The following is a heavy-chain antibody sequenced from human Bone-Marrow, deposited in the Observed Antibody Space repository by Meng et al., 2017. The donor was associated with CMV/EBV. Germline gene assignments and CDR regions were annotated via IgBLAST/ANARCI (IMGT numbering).Heavy chain of an antibody. CDR2: IYYSGST. J-gene: IGHJ6*02. CDR3: ARVRGYCSSTSCYTWYYYYGMDV. CDR1: GGSISSSSYY. V-gene: IGHV4-39*07. D-gene: IGHD2-2*02. Sequence: SEPLSLTCTVSGGSISSSSYYWGWIRQPPGKGLEWIGSIYYSGSTYYNPSLKSRVTISVDTSKNQFSLKLSSVTAADTAVYYCARVRGYCSSTSCYTWYYYYGMDVWGQGTTVTVSS.